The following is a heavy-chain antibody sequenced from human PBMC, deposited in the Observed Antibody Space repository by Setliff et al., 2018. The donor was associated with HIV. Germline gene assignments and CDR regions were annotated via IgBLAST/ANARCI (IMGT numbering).Heavy chain of an antibody. CDR2: MNPDSRNT. J-gene: IGHJ6*03. D-gene: IGHD3-22*01. V-gene: IGHV1-8*02. CDR3: ARARTDYYDRRRRSHYYIDV. Sequence: ASVKVSCKASGYIFTSHGISWVRQAPGQGLEWMGWMNPDSRNTGYAQRFEGRVTLTWDTSISTAYLELNHLKSDDTAVYYCARARTDYYDRRRRSHYYIDVWARGATVTVSS. CDR1: GYIFTSHG.